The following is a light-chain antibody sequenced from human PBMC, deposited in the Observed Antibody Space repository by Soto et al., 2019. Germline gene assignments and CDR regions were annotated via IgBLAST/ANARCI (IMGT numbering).Light chain of an antibody. CDR2: GAS. CDR1: QSVSSSY. V-gene: IGKV3-20*01. CDR3: QQYGSSQTWT. Sequence: IGLKQSPGTLSLSHGERATLSCRASQSVSSSYLAWYQQKPGQAPRLLIYGASSRATGIPDRFSGSGSGTDFTLTISRLEPEDFAVYYCQQYGSSQTWTFGQGTKVDI. J-gene: IGKJ1*01.